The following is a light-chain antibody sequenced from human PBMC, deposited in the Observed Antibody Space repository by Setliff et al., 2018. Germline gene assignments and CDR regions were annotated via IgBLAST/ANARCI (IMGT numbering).Light chain of an antibody. CDR3: QVCDISSDHPYV. J-gene: IGLJ1*01. CDR1: NIGRES. Sequence: ELTQPPSVSVAPGKTARIPCGGNNIGRESVHWYQQKPGQAPVLVIFDDSDRPSGIPERFSGSNSGNTATLTISGVEAGDEADYYCQVCDISSDHPYVFGAGTKVTVL. V-gene: IGLV3-21*04. CDR2: DDS.